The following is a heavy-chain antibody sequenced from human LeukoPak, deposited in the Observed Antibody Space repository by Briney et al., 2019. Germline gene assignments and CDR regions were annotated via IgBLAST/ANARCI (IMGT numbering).Heavy chain of an antibody. CDR1: GGSISSYY. J-gene: IGHJ5*02. Sequence: KTSETLSLTCTVSGGSISSYYWSWIRQPPGKGLEWIGYIYYSGSTNYNPSLKSRVTISVDTSKNQFSLKLSSVTAADTAVYYCARHVFLDIGLDNWFDPWGQGTLVTVSS. V-gene: IGHV4-59*08. CDR3: ARHVFLDIGLDNWFDP. CDR2: IYYSGST. D-gene: IGHD2-2*03.